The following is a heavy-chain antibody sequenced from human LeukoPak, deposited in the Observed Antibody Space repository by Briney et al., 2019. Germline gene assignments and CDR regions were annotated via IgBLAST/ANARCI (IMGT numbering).Heavy chain of an antibody. V-gene: IGHV1-8*01. Sequence: ASVKVSCKASGYTFTSYDINWVRQATGQGLEWMGWMNPNSGNTGYAQKFQGRVTMTRNTSISTAYMELSSLRSEDTAVYYCARRPLAGTSPLYYYYYMDVXGKGXTVTVSS. CDR2: MNPNSGNT. CDR3: ARRPLAGTSPLYYYYYMDV. CDR1: GYTFTSYD. J-gene: IGHJ6*03. D-gene: IGHD6-19*01.